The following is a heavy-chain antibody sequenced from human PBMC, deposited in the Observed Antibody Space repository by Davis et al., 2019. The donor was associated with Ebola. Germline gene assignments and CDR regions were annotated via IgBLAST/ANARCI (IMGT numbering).Heavy chain of an antibody. CDR3: AKDFEWYHYYGSGMDAFDI. J-gene: IGHJ3*02. Sequence: GESLKISCAASGFTFSSYAMHWVRQAPGKGLEWVAVISYDGSNKYYADSVKGRFTISRDNSKNTLYLQMNSLRAEDTAVYYCAKDFEWYHYYGSGMDAFDIWGQGTMVTVSS. CDR2: ISYDGSNK. CDR1: GFTFSSYA. V-gene: IGHV3-30-3*01. D-gene: IGHD3-10*01.